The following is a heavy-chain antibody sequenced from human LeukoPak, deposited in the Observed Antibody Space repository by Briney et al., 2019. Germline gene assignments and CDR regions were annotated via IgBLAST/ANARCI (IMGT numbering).Heavy chain of an antibody. V-gene: IGHV3-30*03. J-gene: IGHJ4*02. D-gene: IGHD5-12*01. CDR1: GFTFSSFG. CDR2: MSYDGNNK. CDR3: WIDSGYDPK. Sequence: PGGSLRLSCSASGFTFSSFGMHWVRQAPGKGLEWVTLMSYDGNNKYSADSVRGRFSISRDNSKNTLHLQMDSLRPDDTAVYYAWIDSGYDPKRGQGTLVTVSS.